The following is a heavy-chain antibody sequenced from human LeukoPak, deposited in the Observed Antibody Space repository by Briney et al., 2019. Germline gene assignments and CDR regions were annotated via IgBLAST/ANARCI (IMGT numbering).Heavy chain of an antibody. V-gene: IGHV1-69*04. D-gene: IGHD3-22*01. CDR1: GGTFSSYA. CDR2: IIPSFGIA. J-gene: IGHJ4*02. CDR3: ASDGVDYYDSSGSSQFDY. Sequence: SVKVSCKASGGTFSSYAISWVRQAPGQGLEWMGRIIPSFGIANYAQKFQGRVTITADKSTSTAYMELSSLRSEDTAVYYCASDGVDYYDSSGSSQFDYWGQGTLVTVSS.